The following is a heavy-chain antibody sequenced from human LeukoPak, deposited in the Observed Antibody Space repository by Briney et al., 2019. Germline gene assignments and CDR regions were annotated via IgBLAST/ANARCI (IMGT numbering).Heavy chain of an antibody. V-gene: IGHV4-4*02. D-gene: IGHD3-22*01. Sequence: SETLSLTCTVSGDSINSLDLWSWVRQPPGKGLEWIGEMYLSGTTHSNPSVKSRVTISIDKSKNQFFLNLSSVTAADTAVYYCAGLVGRYSSGLYYYYFDYWGQGTPVTASS. CDR2: MYLSGTT. J-gene: IGHJ4*02. CDR3: AGLVGRYSSGLYYYYFDY. CDR1: GDSINSLDL.